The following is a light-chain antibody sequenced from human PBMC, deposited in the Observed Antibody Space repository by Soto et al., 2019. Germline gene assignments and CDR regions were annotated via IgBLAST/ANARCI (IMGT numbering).Light chain of an antibody. CDR2: GAS. V-gene: IGKV3-20*01. CDR1: QSVSSSY. Sequence: EIVLTQSPGTLSLSPGERATLSCRASQSVSSSYLAWYQQKPGQAPRLLIYGASSRATGVPDRFSGSGSGTDFTLTISRLEPEDFAVYYCQEYGSLLTTLGQGTKVDIK. CDR3: QEYGSLLTT. J-gene: IGKJ1*01.